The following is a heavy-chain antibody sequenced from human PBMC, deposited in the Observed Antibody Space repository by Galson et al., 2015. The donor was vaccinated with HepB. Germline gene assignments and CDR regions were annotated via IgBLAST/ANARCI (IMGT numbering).Heavy chain of an antibody. V-gene: IGHV4-39*01. CDR3: ASFVGASPGYY. D-gene: IGHD1-26*01. J-gene: IGHJ4*02. CDR1: GDSISRGSYY. CDR2: IYYTGDT. Sequence: LSLTCTVSGDSISRGSYYWGWIRQPPGKGLEWVGTIYYTGDTYYNPSLKSRVTMSLDTSKNQFSVKLSAVTATDTAVYYCASFVGASPGYYWGQGTLVTVSS.